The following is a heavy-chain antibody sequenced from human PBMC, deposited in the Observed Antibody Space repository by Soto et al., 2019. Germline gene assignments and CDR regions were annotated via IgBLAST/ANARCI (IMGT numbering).Heavy chain of an antibody. CDR1: GFTFSSYG. V-gene: IGHV3-33*01. Sequence: QVQLVESGGGVVQPGRSLRLSCAASGFTFSSYGMHWVRQAPGKGLEWVAVIWYDGSNKYYADSVKGRFTTSRDNSKKTLYLKMNSLRAEDTAVYYCARDCAGYSSGWYQRGGFDYWGQGTLVTVSS. CDR3: ARDCAGYSSGWYQRGGFDY. J-gene: IGHJ4*02. CDR2: IWYDGSNK. D-gene: IGHD6-19*01.